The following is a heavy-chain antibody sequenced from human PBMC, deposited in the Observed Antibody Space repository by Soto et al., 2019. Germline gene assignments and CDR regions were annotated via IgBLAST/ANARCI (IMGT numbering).Heavy chain of an antibody. J-gene: IGHJ6*02. CDR3: ASPEAAGVYQYFYGMDV. D-gene: IGHD6-13*01. Sequence: QVQLVQSGAEVRKPGASVKVSCQASAYTFTSHAISWVRQAPGQGLEWMGWISTYNGNTNYAHKFQGRVTMTTDTSTNTVNMELRRLRSIDMAVYYCASPEAAGVYQYFYGMDVWGQGTTVTVPS. CDR2: ISTYNGNT. CDR1: AYTFTSHA. V-gene: IGHV1-18*03.